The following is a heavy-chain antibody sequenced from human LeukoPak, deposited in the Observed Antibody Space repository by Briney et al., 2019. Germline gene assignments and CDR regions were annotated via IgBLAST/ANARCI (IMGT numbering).Heavy chain of an antibody. J-gene: IGHJ4*02. CDR1: GFTFSNAW. D-gene: IGHD4-17*01. Sequence: GGSLRLSCVASGFTFSNAWMSWAPQAPGKGLEWVGRIKSKTDGGTTDYAAPVKGRFTISRDDSKNTLYLQMNSPKTEDTAVYYCTTGNDYGDYVIGYWSQGTLVTVSS. V-gene: IGHV3-15*01. CDR2: IKSKTDGGTT. CDR3: TTGNDYGDYVIGY.